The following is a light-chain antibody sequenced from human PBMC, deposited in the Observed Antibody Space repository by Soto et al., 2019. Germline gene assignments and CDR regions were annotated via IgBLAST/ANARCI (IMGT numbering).Light chain of an antibody. Sequence: DIQMTQSPSSLSASVGDRVTITCRASQGISNYLAWYQQKPGKVPKLLIYSASTLQSGVPSRFSGSGSGTDFTFTISSLEPEDVATYYCQHYNNTPYTFGQGTKLEIK. CDR3: QHYNNTPYT. V-gene: IGKV1-27*01. J-gene: IGKJ2*01. CDR1: QGISNY. CDR2: SAS.